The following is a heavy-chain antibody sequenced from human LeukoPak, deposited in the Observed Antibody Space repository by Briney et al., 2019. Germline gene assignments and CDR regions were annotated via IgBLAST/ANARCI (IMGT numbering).Heavy chain of an antibody. Sequence: GVSLTFPCAASAFTFCRAWLIWLPKPRGKGRMWVGRIDSKADGGTTDYAAPIKDRFIISRDDTKNTMYLQMNSLKTEDTGVYYCTTDGYSYGYRDYWGQGTLVTVSS. V-gene: IGHV3-15*04. CDR2: IDSKADGGTT. CDR1: AFTFCRAW. D-gene: IGHD5-18*01. CDR3: TTDGYSYGYRDY. J-gene: IGHJ4*02.